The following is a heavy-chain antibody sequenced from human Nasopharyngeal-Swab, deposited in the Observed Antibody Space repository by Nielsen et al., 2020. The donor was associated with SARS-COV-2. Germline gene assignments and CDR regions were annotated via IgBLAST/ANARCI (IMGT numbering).Heavy chain of an antibody. CDR3: ARDLGYIRYCSGGSCYQDY. CDR1: GYTFPGSY. J-gene: IGHJ4*02. D-gene: IGHD2-15*01. Sequence: ASVQVSCQASGYTFPGSYMHWVRQAPGQGLEWMGRNNPNNGGPNYAQQFPGRVTMTRDTSISTAYMELSRLRSDDTAVYYCARDLGYIRYCSGGSCYQDYWGQGTLVTVSS. V-gene: IGHV1-2*06. CDR2: NNPNNGGP.